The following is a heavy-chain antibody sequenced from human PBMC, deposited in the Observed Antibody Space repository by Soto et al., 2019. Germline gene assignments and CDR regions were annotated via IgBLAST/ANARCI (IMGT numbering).Heavy chain of an antibody. CDR2: ISGSGGST. Sequence: GGSLRLSCAASGFTFSSYAMSWVRQAPGKGLEWVSAISGSGGSTYYADSVKGRFTISRDNSKNTLYLQMNSLRAEDTSVYYCACPFNYCSSTSCYSEREYYYYYMDVWGKGTTVTVSS. CDR1: GFTFSSYA. J-gene: IGHJ6*03. CDR3: ACPFNYCSSTSCYSEREYYYYYMDV. V-gene: IGHV3-23*01. D-gene: IGHD2-2*01.